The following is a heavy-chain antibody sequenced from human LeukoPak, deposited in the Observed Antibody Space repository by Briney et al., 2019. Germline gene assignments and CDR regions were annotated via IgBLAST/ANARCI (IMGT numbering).Heavy chain of an antibody. J-gene: IGHJ4*02. CDR2: VNKDGSEE. CDR1: GFTFSDFY. Sequence: GGSLRLSCAASGFTFSDFYMSWVRQAPGKGLEWVANVNKDGSEEKYVDSVKGRFTISRDNAKNSLYLQMSSLRADDTAVYYCARWPHCQDFWGRGTRVTVSS. CDR3: ARWPHCQDF. V-gene: IGHV3-7*03.